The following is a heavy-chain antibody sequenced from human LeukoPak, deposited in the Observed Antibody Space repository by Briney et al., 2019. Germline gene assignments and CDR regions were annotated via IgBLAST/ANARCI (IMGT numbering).Heavy chain of an antibody. D-gene: IGHD4-17*01. CDR3: AKETAGRYDYGDHWYYFNY. J-gene: IGHJ4*02. CDR1: GFTFSAYA. Sequence: GGSLRLSCAASGFTFSAYAMSWVRQAPGQGLEWVTGIIASGGTTYYADSVKGRFTISRDNSKNTLYLQMNSLRAEDTAVYYCAKETAGRYDYGDHWYYFNYWGQGTLVTVSS. V-gene: IGHV3-23*01. CDR2: IIASGGTT.